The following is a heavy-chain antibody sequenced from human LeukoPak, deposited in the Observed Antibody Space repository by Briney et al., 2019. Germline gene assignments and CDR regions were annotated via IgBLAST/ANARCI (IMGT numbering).Heavy chain of an antibody. D-gene: IGHD3-3*01. CDR1: GFTFSSYG. CDR2: IWYDGSNK. J-gene: IGHJ5*02. CDR3: ARRGYDFWSGYEGNWLDP. Sequence: SGGPLRLSCAASGFTFSSYGMHWVRQAPGKGLEWVAVIWYDGSNKYYADSVKGRFTISRDNAKNSLYLQMNSLRAEDTAVYYCARRGYDFWSGYEGNWLDPWGQGTLVTVSS. V-gene: IGHV3-33*01.